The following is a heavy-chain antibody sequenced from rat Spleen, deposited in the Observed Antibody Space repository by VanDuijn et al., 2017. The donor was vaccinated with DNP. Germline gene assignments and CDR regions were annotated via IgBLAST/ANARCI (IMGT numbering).Heavy chain of an antibody. J-gene: IGHJ2*01. CDR3: VRWNSGHFDY. D-gene: IGHD4-3*01. CDR1: GFTFSNYW. Sequence: EVQLVETGGGLVQPGRSLKLSCITSGFTFSNYWMYWIRQAPGKGLEWVASINTDGGRTYYPDSVKGRFTISRDNAEDTVYLQMNSLRSEDSATYYCVRWNSGHFDYWGQGVMVTVSS. V-gene: IGHV5-58*01. CDR2: INTDGGRT.